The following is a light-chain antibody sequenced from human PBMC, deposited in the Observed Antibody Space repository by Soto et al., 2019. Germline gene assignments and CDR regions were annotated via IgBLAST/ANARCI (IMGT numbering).Light chain of an antibody. CDR2: TSS. CDR3: QQSYSTPYT. Sequence: DIQMTQSPSSLSASVGDRVTITCRASQNIRNSLNWYQHKSGEAPKLLISTSSNLRRGVPSRFSGSGSGTEFTLAINGLQPEDFATYSCQQSYSTPYTFGQGTKVEIK. J-gene: IGKJ2*01. V-gene: IGKV1-39*01. CDR1: QNIRNS.